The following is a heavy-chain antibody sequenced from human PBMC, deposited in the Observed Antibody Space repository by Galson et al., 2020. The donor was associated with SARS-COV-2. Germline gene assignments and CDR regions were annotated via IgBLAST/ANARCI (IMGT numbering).Heavy chain of an antibody. CDR3: ARVKLEMATTNWYFDL. J-gene: IGHJ2*01. Sequence: SETLSLTCTVSGGSISSYYWSWIRQPPGKGLEWIGYIYYSGSTNYNPSLKSRVTISVDTSKNQFSLKLSSVTAADTAVYYCARVKLEMATTNWYFDLWGRGTLVTVSS. CDR1: GGSISSYY. D-gene: IGHD5-12*01. V-gene: IGHV4-59*01. CDR2: IYYSGST.